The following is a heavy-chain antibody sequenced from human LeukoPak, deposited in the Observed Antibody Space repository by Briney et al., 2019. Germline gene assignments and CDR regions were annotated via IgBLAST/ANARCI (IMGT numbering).Heavy chain of an antibody. D-gene: IGHD3-3*01. V-gene: IGHV1-18*01. Sequence: ASVKVSCKASGYTFTSYGISWVRQAPGQGLEWMGWISGYNGNTNYAQKLQGRVTMTTDTSTSTAYMELSSLRSEDTAVYYCARGITIFGVATYGMDVWGQGTTVTVSS. J-gene: IGHJ6*02. CDR1: GYTFTSYG. CDR2: ISGYNGNT. CDR3: ARGITIFGVATYGMDV.